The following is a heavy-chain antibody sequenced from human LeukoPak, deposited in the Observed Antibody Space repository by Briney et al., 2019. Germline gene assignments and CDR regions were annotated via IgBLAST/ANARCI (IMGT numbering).Heavy chain of an antibody. CDR3: ASVALNDYVWGSQYYFDY. J-gene: IGHJ4*02. CDR2: IYTSGST. V-gene: IGHV4-61*02. Sequence: SQTLSLTCTVSGGSISSGSYYWSWIRQPAGKGLEWIGRIYTSGSTNYNPSLKSRVTISVDTSKNQFSPKLSSVTAADTAVYYCASVALNDYVWGSQYYFDYWGQGTLVTVSS. D-gene: IGHD3-16*01. CDR1: GGSISSGSYY.